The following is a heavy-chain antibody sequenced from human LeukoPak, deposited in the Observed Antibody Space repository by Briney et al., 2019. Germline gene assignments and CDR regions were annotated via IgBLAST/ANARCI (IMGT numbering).Heavy chain of an antibody. CDR1: GGSFSGHY. CDR2: INHGGST. V-gene: IGHV4-34*01. Sequence: SETLSLTCAVYGGSFSGHYWSWIRQPPGKGLEWIGEINHGGSTNYNPSLKSRVTISVDTSKNQFSLKLSSVTAADAAVYYCARGSQYYYDSTGYYSHDYWGQGTLVTVSS. CDR3: ARGSQYYYDSTGYYSHDY. D-gene: IGHD3-22*01. J-gene: IGHJ4*02.